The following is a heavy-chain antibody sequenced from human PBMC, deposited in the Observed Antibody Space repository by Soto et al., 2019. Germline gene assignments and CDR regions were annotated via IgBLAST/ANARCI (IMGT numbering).Heavy chain of an antibody. CDR2: ISSSGSTI. CDR1: GFTFSDYY. J-gene: IGHJ4*02. Sequence: GGSLRLSCAASGFTFSDYYMSWIRQAPGKGLEWVSYISSSGSTIYYEDSVKGRFTISRDNAKNSLYLQMNSLRAEDTSVYYCARDRAVGYCSSTSCDTWDYFDYWGQGTLVTVSS. D-gene: IGHD2-2*02. CDR3: ARDRAVGYCSSTSCDTWDYFDY. V-gene: IGHV3-11*01.